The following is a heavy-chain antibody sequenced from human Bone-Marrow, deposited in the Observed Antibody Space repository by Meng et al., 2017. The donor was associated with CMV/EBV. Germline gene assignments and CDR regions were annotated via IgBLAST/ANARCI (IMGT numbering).Heavy chain of an antibody. J-gene: IGHJ4*02. CDR1: GFTFSNAW. D-gene: IGHD6-19*01. Sequence: GGSLRLSCAASGFTFSNAWMSWVRQAPGKGPEWIGRIKSKTDGGTADYAAPVKGRFTISREDSENTLYLQINSLQSEDTAVYYCTTYSHSSGWTWGQGTLVTFSS. V-gene: IGHV3-15*01. CDR2: IKSKTDGGTA. CDR3: TTYSHSSGWT.